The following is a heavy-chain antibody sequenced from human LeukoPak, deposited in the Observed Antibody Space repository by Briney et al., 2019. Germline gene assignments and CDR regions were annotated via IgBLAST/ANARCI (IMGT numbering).Heavy chain of an antibody. V-gene: IGHV4-59*01. CDR2: IYYSGST. CDR3: AREYCSSSCYFDY. Sequence: KPSETLSLTCTVSGASTSSDHWSWIRQPPGKGLEWIGYIYYSGSTNYNPSLKSRLTISVDTSKNQFSLKLSSVTAADTAVYYCAREYCSSSCYFDYWGQGTLVTVSS. D-gene: IGHD2-2*01. CDR1: GASTSSDH. J-gene: IGHJ4*02.